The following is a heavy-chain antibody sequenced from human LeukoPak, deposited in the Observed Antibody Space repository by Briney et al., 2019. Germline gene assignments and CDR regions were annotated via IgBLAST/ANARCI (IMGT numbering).Heavy chain of an antibody. CDR1: GYSISSGYY. CDR3: ARGRYLTTLGGAAAGFLDS. V-gene: IGHV4-38-2*02. CDR2: ISHSGST. Sequence: PSETLSLTCTVSGYSISSGYYWGWIRQPPGKGLEWIGSISHSGSTYYNPSLKSRVTISVDTSKNQFSLKLSSVTAADTAVYYCARGRYLTTLGGAAAGFLDSWGQGTLVTVSS. D-gene: IGHD6-13*01. J-gene: IGHJ4*02.